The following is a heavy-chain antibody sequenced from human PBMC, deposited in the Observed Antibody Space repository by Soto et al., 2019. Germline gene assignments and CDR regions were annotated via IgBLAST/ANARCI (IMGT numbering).Heavy chain of an antibody. J-gene: IGHJ4*02. Sequence: QVQLVQSGAEVKKPGSSVKVSCKASGDTFNFYTISWVRQAPGQGLEWMGRIIPMLGMSNYAQKFQDRVTIIADKSTSTAYMQLSSLRSEDTAIYYCETSYGSGRRPFDYWGQGTLVTVSS. CDR3: ETSYGSGRRPFDY. CDR2: IIPMLGMS. D-gene: IGHD3-10*01. V-gene: IGHV1-69*02. CDR1: GDTFNFYT.